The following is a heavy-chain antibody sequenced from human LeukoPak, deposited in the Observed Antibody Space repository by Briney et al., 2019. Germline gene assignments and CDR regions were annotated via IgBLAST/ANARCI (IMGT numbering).Heavy chain of an antibody. CDR1: GYSFTDYY. D-gene: IGHD3-3*01. Sequence: ASAKVSCKTSGYSFTDYYIHWVRQAPGQGLEWMGWINTKSGRTSSARKFQGRVTMTRDPSITTVYMDMAWLTSDDTAIYVCARADFIDAGPYLIGPWGQGTLLTVSS. CDR3: ARADFIDAGPYLIGP. V-gene: IGHV1-2*02. J-gene: IGHJ5*02. CDR2: INTKSGRT.